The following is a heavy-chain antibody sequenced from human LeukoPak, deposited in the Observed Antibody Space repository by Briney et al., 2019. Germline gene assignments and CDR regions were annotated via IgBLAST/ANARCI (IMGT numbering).Heavy chain of an antibody. CDR1: GGSFSGYY. Sequence: SETLSLTCAVHGGSFSGYYWSWIRQPPGKGLEWIGEINHSGSTNYNPSLKSRVTISVDTSKNQFSLKLSSVTAADTAVYYCARGTGRYYFDYWGQGTLVTVSS. CDR3: ARGTGRYYFDY. J-gene: IGHJ4*02. CDR2: INHSGST. D-gene: IGHD7-27*01. V-gene: IGHV4-34*01.